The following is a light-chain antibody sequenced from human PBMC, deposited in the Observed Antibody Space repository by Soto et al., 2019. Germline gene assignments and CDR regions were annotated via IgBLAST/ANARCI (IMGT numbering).Light chain of an antibody. V-gene: IGKV3-20*01. CDR2: GAS. CDR3: QQYGSSGT. Sequence: EIVMTQSPATLSVSLGERATLSCRASQSVSSNLAWYQHKPGQAPRLLIYGASNRATGIPDRFSGSGSGTDFTLTISRLEPEDFAVYYCQQYGSSGTFGQGTKVDIK. CDR1: QSVSSN. J-gene: IGKJ1*01.